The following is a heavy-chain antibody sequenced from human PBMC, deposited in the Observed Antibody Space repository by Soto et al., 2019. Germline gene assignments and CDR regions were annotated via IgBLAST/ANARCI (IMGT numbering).Heavy chain of an antibody. V-gene: IGHV3-23*01. D-gene: IGHD3-9*01. J-gene: IGHJ4*02. CDR1: GFTFSSYA. CDR3: ARRKTGIYFDY. Sequence: PGGSLRLSCAASGFTFSSYAMSWVRQAPGKGLEWVSGIGASGAGTYYADSVKGRFTISRDNSKNTLHLQMNSLRAEDTAVYYCARRKTGIYFDYWGQGTLVTVSS. CDR2: IGASGAGT.